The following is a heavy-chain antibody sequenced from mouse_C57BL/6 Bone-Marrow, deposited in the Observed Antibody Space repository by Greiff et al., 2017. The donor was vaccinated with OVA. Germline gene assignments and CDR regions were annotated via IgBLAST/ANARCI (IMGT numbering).Heavy chain of an antibody. CDR3: ARKDYYGSRDWYFDV. D-gene: IGHD1-1*01. Sequence: QFQLQQPGAELVRPGSSVKLSCKASGYTFTSYWMHWVKQRPIQGLEWIGNIDPSDSETHYNQKFKDKATLTVDKSSSTAYMQLSSLTSEDSAVYYCARKDYYGSRDWYFDVWGTGTTVTVSS. CDR1: GYTFTSYW. CDR2: IDPSDSET. V-gene: IGHV1-52*01. J-gene: IGHJ1*03.